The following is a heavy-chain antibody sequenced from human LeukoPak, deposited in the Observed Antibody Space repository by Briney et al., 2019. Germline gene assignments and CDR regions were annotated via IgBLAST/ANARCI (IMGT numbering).Heavy chain of an antibody. CDR2: INPNSGGT. Sequence: ASVKVSCKASGYTFTSYGISWVRQAPGQGLEWMGWINPNSGGTNYAQKFQGRVTMTRDTSISTAYMELSRLRSDDTAVYYCAREIHVDIVATIPDYWGQGTLVTVSS. J-gene: IGHJ4*02. CDR1: GYTFTSYG. D-gene: IGHD5-12*01. CDR3: AREIHVDIVATIPDY. V-gene: IGHV1-2*02.